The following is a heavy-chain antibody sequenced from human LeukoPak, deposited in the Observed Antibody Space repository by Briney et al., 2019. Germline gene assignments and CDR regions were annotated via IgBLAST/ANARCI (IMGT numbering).Heavy chain of an antibody. Sequence: ASVKVSCKASGYTFTSYGISWVRQAPGQGLEWMGWISAYNGNTNYAQKLQGRVTMTTDTSTSTAYMELRSLRSDDTAVYYCARQYNSGWYRDAFDIWGQGTMVTVSS. D-gene: IGHD6-19*01. V-gene: IGHV1-18*01. CDR3: ARQYNSGWYRDAFDI. J-gene: IGHJ3*02. CDR2: ISAYNGNT. CDR1: GYTFTSYG.